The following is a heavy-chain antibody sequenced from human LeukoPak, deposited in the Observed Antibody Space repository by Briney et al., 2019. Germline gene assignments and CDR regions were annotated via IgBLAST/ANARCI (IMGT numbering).Heavy chain of an antibody. CDR2: ISGSGGST. CDR3: AKVRIGAAGKNWFAP. Sequence: GGSLRLSCAASGFTLSSYAMSWVRQAPGKGLEWVSAISGSGGSTYYADSVKGRFTISRDNSKNTLYLQMNSLRAEDTALYYCAKVRIGAAGKNWFAPWGKEPWVTVPS. J-gene: IGHJ5*02. V-gene: IGHV3-23*01. CDR1: GFTLSSYA. D-gene: IGHD6-25*01.